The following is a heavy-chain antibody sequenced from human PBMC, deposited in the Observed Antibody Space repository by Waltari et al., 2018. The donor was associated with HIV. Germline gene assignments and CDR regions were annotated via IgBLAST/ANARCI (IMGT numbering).Heavy chain of an antibody. D-gene: IGHD3-3*01. Sequence: EVQLVESGGGLVQPGGSLRLSCAASGFTFISNWMPWVRQAPGKGLEWLANIKQDGSEKYYADSVKGRFTVARDNNKKSLYLQMSILRAEDTAVYYCARDLKDYDFWSPVDVWGQGTTVTVSS. V-gene: IGHV3-7*01. CDR1: GFTFISNW. CDR3: ARDLKDYDFWSPVDV. J-gene: IGHJ6*02. CDR2: IKQDGSEK.